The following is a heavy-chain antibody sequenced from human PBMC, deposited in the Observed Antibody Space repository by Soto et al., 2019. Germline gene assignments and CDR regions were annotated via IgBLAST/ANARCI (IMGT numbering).Heavy chain of an antibody. V-gene: IGHV1-69*01. CDR3: ARDGGRHSGGIDY. CDR1: GGTFSSYS. J-gene: IGHJ4*02. CDR2: IIPIFGTA. Sequence: QVQLVQSGAEAKKPGSSVKVSCKASGGTFSSYSINWVRQAPGQGLEWMGEIIPIFGTANYAQKFQGRVTITADESTSTAYMELSSPRSEDTAVYYCARDGGRHSGGIDYWGQGTLVTVSS. D-gene: IGHD1-26*01.